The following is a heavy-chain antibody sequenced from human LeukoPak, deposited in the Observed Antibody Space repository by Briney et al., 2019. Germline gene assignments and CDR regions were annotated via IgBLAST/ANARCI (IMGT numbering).Heavy chain of an antibody. V-gene: IGHV3-30*18. CDR1: GFTFSTYG. Sequence: GRSLRLSCAASGFTFSTYGMHWVRQAPGKGLEWVALISYDGSNKNYAESVKGRFTISRDNSNNTLYLQMNSLRAEDTAVYYCAKSHDSSGSDYWGQGTLVTVSS. CDR2: ISYDGSNK. J-gene: IGHJ4*02. CDR3: AKSHDSSGSDY. D-gene: IGHD3-22*01.